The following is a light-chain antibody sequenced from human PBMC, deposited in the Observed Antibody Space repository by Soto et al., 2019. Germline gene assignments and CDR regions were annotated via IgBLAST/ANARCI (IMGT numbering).Light chain of an antibody. Sequence: DIQMTQSPPSLSASVGDRVTITCRASQSISSYLNWYQQKPGSAPKLLIYAASSLQSGGPSRFRASGSGTDFTLTINSLQPEDFATYYCQQSDSFPKTFGQGTKVEIK. J-gene: IGKJ1*01. V-gene: IGKV1-39*01. CDR1: QSISSY. CDR3: QQSDSFPKT. CDR2: AAS.